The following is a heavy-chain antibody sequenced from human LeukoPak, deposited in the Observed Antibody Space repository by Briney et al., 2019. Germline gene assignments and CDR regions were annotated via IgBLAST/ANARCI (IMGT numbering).Heavy chain of an antibody. CDR3: ARRDYGNCYFDL. Sequence: SETLSLTCTVSGGSISSSIYYWGWIRQPPGKGLEWIGSIYYTGSTYYNPSLKSRVTISVDTSKSLFSLKLSSVTAADTAVYYCARRDYGNCYFDLWGRGTLVAVRS. D-gene: IGHD4-17*01. V-gene: IGHV4-39*01. J-gene: IGHJ2*01. CDR1: GGSISSSIYY. CDR2: IYYTGST.